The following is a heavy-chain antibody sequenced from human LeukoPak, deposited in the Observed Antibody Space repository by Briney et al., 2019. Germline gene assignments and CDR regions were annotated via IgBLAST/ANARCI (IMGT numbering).Heavy chain of an antibody. V-gene: IGHV1-46*01. J-gene: IGHJ4*02. CDR2: INPSAIST. Sequence: ASVKVSCKASVYTFSNNNMNWDRQAPGQGPEWMGVINPSAISTDYAQKYQGRVTTTRDTSTTTVYMVLSSLRSEDTAVYYCAAFVAVASKEVDCWCRGTLVTVPS. D-gene: IGHD6-19*01. CDR1: VYTFSNNN. CDR3: AAFVAVASKEVDC.